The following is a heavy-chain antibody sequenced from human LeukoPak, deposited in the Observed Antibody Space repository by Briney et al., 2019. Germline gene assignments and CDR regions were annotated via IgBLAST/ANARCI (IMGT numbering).Heavy chain of an antibody. V-gene: IGHV1-69*01. CDR2: IIPIFGTA. CDR1: GGTFSSYA. D-gene: IGHD3-16*01. J-gene: IGHJ3*02. Sequence: EASVKVSCTASGGTFSSYAISWVRQAPGQGLEWMGGIIPIFGTANYAQKFQGRVTITADESTSTAYMELSSLRSEDTAVYYCARDLTPDGESGGAFDIWGQGTMVTVSS. CDR3: ARDLTPDGESGGAFDI.